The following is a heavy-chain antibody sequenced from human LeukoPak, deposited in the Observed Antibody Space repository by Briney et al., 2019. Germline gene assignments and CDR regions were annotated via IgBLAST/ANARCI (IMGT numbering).Heavy chain of an antibody. D-gene: IGHD5-12*01. CDR1: GGSISTYH. Sequence: PSETLSLTCTVSGGSISTYHWSWIRRPPGKGLEWIGYIYYTGSTSYNPSLKSRVTISLDTSKSQFSLRLTSVTAADTAVYYCASHGSSGHDPLTWGQGTLVTVSS. V-gene: IGHV4-59*08. CDR3: ASHGSSGHDPLT. J-gene: IGHJ4*02. CDR2: IYYTGST.